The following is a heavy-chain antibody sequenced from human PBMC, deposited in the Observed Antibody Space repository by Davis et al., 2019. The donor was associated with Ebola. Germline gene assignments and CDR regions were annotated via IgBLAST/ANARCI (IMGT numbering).Heavy chain of an antibody. CDR3: ARASEDGYDGFFDF. CDR2: IYPDDSDT. Sequence: GESLKISCKVSGYTFTNYWIGWVRQMPGKGLEWMGIIYPDDSDTRYSPSLEGQVTMSVDKSVRTVYLQWNTLEASDSALYYCARASEDGYDGFFDFWGQGTVVTVSS. D-gene: IGHD5-12*01. V-gene: IGHV5-51*01. CDR1: GYTFTNYW. J-gene: IGHJ4*02.